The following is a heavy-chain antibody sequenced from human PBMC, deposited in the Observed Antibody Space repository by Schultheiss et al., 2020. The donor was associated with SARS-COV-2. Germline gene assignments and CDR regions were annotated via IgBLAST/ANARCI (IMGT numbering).Heavy chain of an antibody. J-gene: IGHJ5*02. V-gene: IGHV1-18*01. CDR1: GYTFTSYS. CDR2: ISAYNGNT. D-gene: IGHD3-16*01. Sequence: ASVKVSCKASGYTFTSYSISWVRQAPGQGLEWMGWISAYNGNTNYAQKLQGRVTMTTDTSTSTAYMELRSLRSDDTAVYYCARARNDYVWGRGFDPWGQGTLVTVSS. CDR3: ARARNDYVWGRGFDP.